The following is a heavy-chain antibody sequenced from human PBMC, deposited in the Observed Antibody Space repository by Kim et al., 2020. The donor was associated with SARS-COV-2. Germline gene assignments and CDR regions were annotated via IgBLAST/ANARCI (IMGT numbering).Heavy chain of an antibody. Sequence: NSTPSFRGHVTMSIDKSISTAYLQWRSLKASDTAVYFCARLDYFGSGSFDYWGQGTLVTVSS. CDR3: ARLDYFGSGSFDY. J-gene: IGHJ4*02. D-gene: IGHD3-10*01. V-gene: IGHV5-10-1*01.